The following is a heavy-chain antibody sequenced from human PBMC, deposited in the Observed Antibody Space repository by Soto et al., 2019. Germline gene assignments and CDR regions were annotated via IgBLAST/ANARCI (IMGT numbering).Heavy chain of an antibody. J-gene: IGHJ6*02. Sequence: QVQLQESGPGLVKPSQTLSLTCTVSGGSISSGDYYWSWIRQPPGKGLEWIGYIYYSGSTYYNPSLKSRVTISVDTSKNQFSLKLSSVTAADTAVYYCARAPSIWFGELLSDLDVWGQGTTVTVSS. CDR3: ARAPSIWFGELLSDLDV. V-gene: IGHV4-30-4*01. D-gene: IGHD3-10*01. CDR2: IYYSGST. CDR1: GGSISSGDYY.